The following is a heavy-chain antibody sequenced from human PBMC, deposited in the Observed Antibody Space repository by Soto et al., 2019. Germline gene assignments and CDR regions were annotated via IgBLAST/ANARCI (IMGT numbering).Heavy chain of an antibody. J-gene: IGHJ6*02. CDR1: GYTFTSYY. V-gene: IGHV1-46*01. D-gene: IGHD3-3*01. Sequence: ASVKVSCKASGYTFTSYYMHWVRQAPGQGLEWMGIINPSGGSTSYAQKFQGRVTMTRDTSTSTVYMEMSSLRSEDTAVYYCARDGEAHYYYYGMDVWGQGTTVTVYS. CDR2: INPSGGST. CDR3: ARDGEAHYYYYGMDV.